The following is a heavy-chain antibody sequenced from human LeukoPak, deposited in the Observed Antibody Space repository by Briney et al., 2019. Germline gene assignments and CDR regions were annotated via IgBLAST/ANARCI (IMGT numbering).Heavy chain of an antibody. CDR2: IYTSGST. V-gene: IGHV4-4*07. J-gene: IGHJ4*02. D-gene: IGHD6-13*01. CDR1: GGSISSYY. Sequence: SETLSLTCTVSGGSISSYYWSWIRQPAGKGLEWIGRIYTSGSTNYNPSLKSRVTISVDTSKNQFSLKLNSLTAADTAVYYCARVSSGSSWYGDYYFDYWGQGTLVTVSS. CDR3: ARVSSGSSWYGDYYFDY.